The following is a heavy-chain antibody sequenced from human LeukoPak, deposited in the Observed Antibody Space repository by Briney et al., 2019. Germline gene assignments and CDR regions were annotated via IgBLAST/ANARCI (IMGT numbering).Heavy chain of an antibody. CDR3: AKGSYYDSSGSFYFDY. V-gene: IGHV3-23*01. J-gene: IGHJ4*02. Sequence: GGSLRLSCSASGFTFSSYTMYRVRHAPGKGLEWVSGISGSGDNTYYADSVKGRFTISRDNSKNTLYVQVNSMGTEDTAAYYCAKGSYYDSSGSFYFDYWGQGTLVTVPS. D-gene: IGHD3-22*01. CDR2: ISGSGDNT. CDR1: GFTFSSYT.